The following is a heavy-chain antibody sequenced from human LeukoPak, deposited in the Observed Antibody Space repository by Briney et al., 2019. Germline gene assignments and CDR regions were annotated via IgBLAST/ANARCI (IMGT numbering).Heavy chain of an antibody. Sequence: SQTLSLTCTVSGGSISSGSYYWSWIRQPAGKGLEWIGRIYTSGSTNYNPSLKSRVTMSVDTSKNQFSLKLSSVTAADTAVYYCARDWTRFDAFDIWGQGTMVTVSS. CDR2: IYTSGST. CDR1: GGSISSGSYY. CDR3: ARDWTRFDAFDI. J-gene: IGHJ3*02. V-gene: IGHV4-61*02. D-gene: IGHD3/OR15-3a*01.